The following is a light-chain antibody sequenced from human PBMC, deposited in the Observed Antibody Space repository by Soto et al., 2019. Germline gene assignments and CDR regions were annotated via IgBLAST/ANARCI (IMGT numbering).Light chain of an antibody. CDR3: LQDINYPWT. Sequence: AVQLTQSPSSLSASVGDRVTITCRASQSISSYLNWYQQKPGKPPKVLIYGASNLQSGVPPRFSGSGSGTDFTLAISSLQPEDSATYYCLQDINYPWTFGQGTKVDIK. CDR1: QSISSY. J-gene: IGKJ1*01. CDR2: GAS. V-gene: IGKV1-6*01.